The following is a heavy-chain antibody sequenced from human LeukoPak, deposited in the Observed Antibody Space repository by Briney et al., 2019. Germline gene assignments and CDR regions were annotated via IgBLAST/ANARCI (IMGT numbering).Heavy chain of an antibody. J-gene: IGHJ3*02. D-gene: IGHD3-9*01. V-gene: IGHV4-59*01. Sequence: PSETLSLTCTVSGGSISSYYWSWIRQPPGKGLEWIGYIYYSGSTNYNPSLKSRVTISVDTSKNQFSLKVISVTAADAAVYYCAREGTYDILTGYSTSFDSFDIWGQGKMVTVSS. CDR1: GGSISSYY. CDR2: IYYSGST. CDR3: AREGTYDILTGYSTSFDSFDI.